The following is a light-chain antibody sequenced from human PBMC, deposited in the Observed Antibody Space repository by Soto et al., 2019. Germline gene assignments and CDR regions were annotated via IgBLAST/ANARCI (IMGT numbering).Light chain of an antibody. J-gene: IGLJ2*01. CDR3: ATWDDSLSGVV. CDR2: RNN. CDR1: SSNIGSNY. Sequence: QSVQTQPPSASGTPGHRVTISCSGSSSNIGSNYVYWYQQLPGTAPKLLIYRNNQRPSGVPDRFSGSKSGTSASLAISGLRSEDEAHYYCATWDDSLSGVVFGGETKLTVL. V-gene: IGLV1-47*01.